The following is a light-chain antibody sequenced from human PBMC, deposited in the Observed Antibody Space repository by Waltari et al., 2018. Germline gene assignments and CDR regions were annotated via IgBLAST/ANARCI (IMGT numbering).Light chain of an antibody. Sequence: EIVMTQSPATLSVSPGERATLSCRASQRVSSSLAWYQQKPGQAPRLLVYGASTRATGIPARFSGSGSGKEFTLTISSLQSEDFAVYYCQQYNNWWTFGQGTKVEIK. J-gene: IGKJ1*01. CDR1: QRVSSS. CDR2: GAS. CDR3: QQYNNWWT. V-gene: IGKV3-15*01.